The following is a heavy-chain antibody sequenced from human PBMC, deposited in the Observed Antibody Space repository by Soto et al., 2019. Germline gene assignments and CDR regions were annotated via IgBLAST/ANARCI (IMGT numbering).Heavy chain of an antibody. Sequence: SETLSLTCTASGDSINNYYWSWIRQPPGKRLEWIGYIYYTGSTTYNPSLESRVTMSVDTSKNQFSLKLSSVNAADTAVYYCAKYRRTEAEGFTLDYWGRGTLVTVS. CDR1: GDSINNYY. V-gene: IGHV4-59*01. J-gene: IGHJ4*02. CDR3: AKYRRTEAEGFTLDY. D-gene: IGHD6-13*01. CDR2: IYYTGST.